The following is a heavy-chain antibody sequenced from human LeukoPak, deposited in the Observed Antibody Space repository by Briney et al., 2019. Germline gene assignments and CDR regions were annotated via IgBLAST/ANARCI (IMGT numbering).Heavy chain of an antibody. D-gene: IGHD3-22*01. J-gene: IGHJ3*02. CDR3: ARCTTINYYDSSGYLYAFDI. Sequence: ASVKVSCKASGYTFTSYYMHWVRQAPGQGLGWMGIINPSGGSTSYAQKFQGRVTMTRDTSTSTVYMELSSLRSEDTAVYYCARCTTINYYDSSGYLYAFDIWGQGTMVTVSS. CDR1: GYTFTSYY. CDR2: INPSGGST. V-gene: IGHV1-46*01.